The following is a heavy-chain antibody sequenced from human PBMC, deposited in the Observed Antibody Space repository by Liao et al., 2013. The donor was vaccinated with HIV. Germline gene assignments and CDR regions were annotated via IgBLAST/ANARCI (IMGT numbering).Heavy chain of an antibody. Sequence: QVQLQESGPGLVKPSETLSLTCTVSGGSIRSYCWSWIRQPPGKGLEWIGYIYYSGNTNYNPSLKSRVTISVDTSKNQFSLKLSSVTAADTAVYYCASGFRFLEWLSPRPDAFDIWGQGRMVTVS. J-gene: IGHJ3*02. CDR3: ASGFRFLEWLSPRPDAFDI. D-gene: IGHD3-3*01. CDR1: GGSIRSYC. V-gene: IGHV4-59*01. CDR2: IYYSGNT.